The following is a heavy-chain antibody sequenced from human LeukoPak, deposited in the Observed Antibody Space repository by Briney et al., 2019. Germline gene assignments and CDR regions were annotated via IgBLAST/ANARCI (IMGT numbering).Heavy chain of an antibody. CDR2: INPKSGGT. D-gene: IGHD6-6*01. Sequence: ASVKVSCKASGYTFIGYYMHWVRQAPGQGLEWMGWINPKSGGTNYAQMFQGRVTLTRDTSISTAYMELSRLRSDDTAMYYCAITIDSSSSSVLEHFQYWGQGTLVTVSS. J-gene: IGHJ1*01. CDR1: GYTFIGYY. V-gene: IGHV1-2*02. CDR3: AITIDSSSSSVLEHFQY.